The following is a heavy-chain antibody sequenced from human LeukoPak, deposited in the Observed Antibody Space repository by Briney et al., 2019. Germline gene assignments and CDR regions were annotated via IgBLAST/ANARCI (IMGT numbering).Heavy chain of an antibody. CDR2: INNDGSRT. D-gene: IGHD1-26*01. J-gene: IGHJ4*02. Sequence: GSLRLSCAASGNYWMHWVRQAPGNGLVWVSHINNDGSRTSYADSVKGRFTISKDNAKNTVYLQMNSLRAEDTALYYCAKGRRGATRYYFDYWGQGTLVTVSS. CDR3: AKGRRGATRYYFDY. CDR1: GNYW. V-gene: IGHV3-74*01.